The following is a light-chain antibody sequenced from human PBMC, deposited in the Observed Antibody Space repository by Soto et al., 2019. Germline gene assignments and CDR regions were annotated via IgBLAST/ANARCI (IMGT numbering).Light chain of an antibody. CDR1: QSVRSNY. Sequence: EIVLTQSPGTLSLSPGERATLSCRASQSVRSNYLAWYQQKPGQAPRLLIYGASSRATGIPDRFSGTGSGKDCTLTISRLEPEDFAVYYCQQYGGSPYTFGQGTKLEIK. CDR2: GAS. CDR3: QQYGGSPYT. V-gene: IGKV3-20*01. J-gene: IGKJ2*01.